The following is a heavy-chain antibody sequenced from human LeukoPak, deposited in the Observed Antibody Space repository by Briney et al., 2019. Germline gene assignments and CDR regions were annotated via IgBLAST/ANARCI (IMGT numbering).Heavy chain of an antibody. CDR2: IYYSGST. CDR1: GGSISSYY. D-gene: IGHD1-1*01. Sequence: SETLSLTCTVSGGSISSYYWSWIRQPPGKGLEWIGYIYYSGSTNYNPSLKSRATISVDSSKNQFSLKLSSVTAADTAVYYCARSKSPRERYAFDPWGQGTLVTVSS. J-gene: IGHJ5*02. V-gene: IGHV4-59*01. CDR3: ARSKSPRERYAFDP.